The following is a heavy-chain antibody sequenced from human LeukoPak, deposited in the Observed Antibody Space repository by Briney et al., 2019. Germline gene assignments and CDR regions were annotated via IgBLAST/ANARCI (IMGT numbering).Heavy chain of an antibody. CDR3: AKGFTTTVTTNLDY. Sequence: GRSLRLSCAASGFTFDDYGMSWVRQAPGKGLEWVSGISWNSDNIGYADSVKGRFTISRDNAKKSLYLQMNSLRVEDTALYYCAKGFTTTVTTNLDYWGQGTLVTVSS. CDR2: ISWNSDNI. D-gene: IGHD4-17*01. J-gene: IGHJ4*02. CDR1: GFTFDDYG. V-gene: IGHV3-9*01.